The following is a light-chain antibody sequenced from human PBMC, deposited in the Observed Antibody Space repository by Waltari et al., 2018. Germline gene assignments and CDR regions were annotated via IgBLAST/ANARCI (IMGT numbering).Light chain of an antibody. CDR3: HQRSSWPYT. CDR2: DAS. V-gene: IGKV3-11*01. Sequence: EIVFTQSPAPLSLSPGESATLSCRSIQTVKTYLAWYQQKPCQAPRRLIFDASSRSTGVHGKFRGSGSGTDFTLTVSNLEPEDFAVYYCHQRSSWPYTFGLGTRIDIK. J-gene: IGKJ2*01. CDR1: QTVKTY.